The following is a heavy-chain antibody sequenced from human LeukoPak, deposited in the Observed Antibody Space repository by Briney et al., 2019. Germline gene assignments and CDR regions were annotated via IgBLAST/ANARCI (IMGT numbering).Heavy chain of an antibody. CDR3: ARFYGSGSYRHGMDV. V-gene: IGHV4-34*01. J-gene: IGHJ6*02. Sequence: SETLSLTCAVYGGSFSGYYWSWIRQPQGKGLEWIGEINHSGSTNYNPSLKSRVTISVDTSKNQFSLKLSSVTAADTAVYYCARFYGSGSYRHGMDVWGQGTTVTVSS. D-gene: IGHD3-10*01. CDR1: GGSFSGYY. CDR2: INHSGST.